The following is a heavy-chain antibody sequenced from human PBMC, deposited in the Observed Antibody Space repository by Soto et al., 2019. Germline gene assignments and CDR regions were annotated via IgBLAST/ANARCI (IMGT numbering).Heavy chain of an antibody. V-gene: IGHV4-31*03. J-gene: IGHJ5*02. D-gene: IGHD4-17*01. CDR3: ARSTVVTPELRGGIDP. Sequence: QVQLQESGPGLVKPSQTLSLTCTVSGGSISSGGYYWSWIRQHPGKGLEWIGYIYYSGSTYYNPSLKSRVTISVDTSKNQFSLKLSSVTAADTAVYYYARSTVVTPELRGGIDPWGQGTLVTVSS. CDR1: GGSISSGGYY. CDR2: IYYSGST.